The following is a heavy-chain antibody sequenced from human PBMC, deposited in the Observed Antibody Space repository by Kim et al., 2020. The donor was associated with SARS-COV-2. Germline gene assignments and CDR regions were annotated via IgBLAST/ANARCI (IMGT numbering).Heavy chain of an antibody. CDR1: GFTFSSYG. CDR2: IWNDGSNK. V-gene: IGHV3-33*08. D-gene: IGHD2-2*01. CDR3: ARDRSSKYQLLFVYYYGRYV. J-gene: IGHJ6*01. Sequence: GGSLRLSCAASGFTFSSYGMHWVRQAPGKGLEWVAVIWNDGSNKYYADSVKGRFTISRDNSKNTLYLQMNSLRAEDTAVYYCARDRSSKYQLLFVYYYGRYVWAQEPTLCLSS.